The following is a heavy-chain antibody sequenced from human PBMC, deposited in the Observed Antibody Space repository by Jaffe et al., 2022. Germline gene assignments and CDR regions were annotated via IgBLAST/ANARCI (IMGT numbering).Heavy chain of an antibody. J-gene: IGHJ4*02. CDR1: GFTFSSYG. CDR3: AKDNHQLQRTYFVY. D-gene: IGHD2-2*01. V-gene: IGHV3-30*02. Sequence: QVQLVESGGGVVQPGGSLRLSCAASGFTFSSYGMHWVRRAPGKGLEWVAFIRYDGSNQYYADSVKGRFTISRDNSKNTLDLQMNSLRAEDTAVYFCAKDNHQLQRTYFVYWGQGTLVTVSS. CDR2: IRYDGSNQ.